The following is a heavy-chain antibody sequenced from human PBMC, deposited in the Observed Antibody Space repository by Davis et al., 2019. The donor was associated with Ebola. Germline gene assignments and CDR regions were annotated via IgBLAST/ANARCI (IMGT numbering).Heavy chain of an antibody. D-gene: IGHD1-26*01. V-gene: IGHV1-69*04. Sequence: SVKVSCKASGGTFSSYAISWVRQAPGQGLEWMGRIIPILGIANYAQKFQGRVTITADKSTSTAYMELSSLRSEDTAVYYCATGRIVGASIDYYGMDVWGQGTTVTVSS. CDR2: IIPILGIA. CDR3: ATGRIVGASIDYYGMDV. J-gene: IGHJ6*02. CDR1: GGTFSSYA.